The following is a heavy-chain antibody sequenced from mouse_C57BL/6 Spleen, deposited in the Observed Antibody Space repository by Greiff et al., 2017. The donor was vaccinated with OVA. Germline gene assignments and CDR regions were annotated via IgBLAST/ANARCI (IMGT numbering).Heavy chain of an antibody. J-gene: IGHJ4*01. Sequence: VQLQESGAELVKPGASVKISCKASGYAFSSYWMNWVKQRPGKGLEWIGQIYPGDGDTNYNGKFKGKATLTADKSSSTAYMQLSSLTSEDSAVYFCARPYGNPYYAMDYWGQGTSVTVSS. V-gene: IGHV1-80*01. CDR3: ARPYGNPYYAMDY. CDR2: IYPGDGDT. CDR1: GYAFSSYW. D-gene: IGHD2-1*01.